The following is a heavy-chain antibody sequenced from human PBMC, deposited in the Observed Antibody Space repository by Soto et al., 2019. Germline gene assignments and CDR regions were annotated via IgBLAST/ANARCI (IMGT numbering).Heavy chain of an antibody. V-gene: IGHV2-5*02. CDR3: AYDSSDYYLGH. J-gene: IGHJ4*02. Sequence: QITLKESGPTLVKPTQTLTLTCSFSGFSLSTSGLGVGRIRQPPGKALEWLALIYWDDDEHYSPSLKSRLTITKDTSKNQVVLTMTNMDPVDTATYYCAYDSSDYYLGHWGQGTLVTVSS. CDR1: GFSLSTSGLG. D-gene: IGHD3-22*01. CDR2: IYWDDDE.